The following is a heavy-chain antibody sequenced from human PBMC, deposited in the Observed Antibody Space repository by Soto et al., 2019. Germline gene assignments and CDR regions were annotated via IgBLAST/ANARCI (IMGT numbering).Heavy chain of an antibody. V-gene: IGHV4-59*12. CDR3: ARVMGETGTTASYYYGMDV. J-gene: IGHJ6*02. Sequence: SETLSLTCTVSGGSISSYYWSWIRQPPGEGLEWIGCICNSGSTNYNPSLKSRVTISVDTSKNQFSLKLGSVTAADTAVYYCARVMGETGTTASYYYGMDVWGQGTTVTVSS. CDR1: GGSISSYY. CDR2: ICNSGST. D-gene: IGHD1-7*01.